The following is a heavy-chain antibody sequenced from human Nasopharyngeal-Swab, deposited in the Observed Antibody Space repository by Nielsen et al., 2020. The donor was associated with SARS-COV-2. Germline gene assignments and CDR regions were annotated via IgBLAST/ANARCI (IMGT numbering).Heavy chain of an antibody. V-gene: IGHV4-39*01. J-gene: IGHJ4*02. CDR1: GGSISSSSYY. D-gene: IGHD6-19*01. CDR3: ARTSGWYGLGDVYYFDY. Sequence: SETLSLTCNVSGGSISSSSYYWGWIRQPPGKGLEWIGSMYSSGSTYYNPSLKSRVTISVDTSKNQFSLKLNSVTAADTAVYYCARTSGWYGLGDVYYFDYWGQGTLVTVSS. CDR2: MYSSGST.